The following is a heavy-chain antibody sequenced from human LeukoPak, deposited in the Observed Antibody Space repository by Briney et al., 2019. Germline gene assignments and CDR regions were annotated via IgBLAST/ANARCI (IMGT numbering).Heavy chain of an antibody. CDR2: INHSGST. CDR1: GGSFSGYY. V-gene: IGHV4-34*01. D-gene: IGHD6-19*01. J-gene: IGHJ5*02. CDR3: ARGRPMAVAAPGWFDP. Sequence: SETLSLTCAVYGGSFSGYYWSWIRQPPGKGLEWIGEINHSGSTNYNPSLKSRVTISVDTSKNQFSLKLSSVTAADTAVYYCARGRPMAVAAPGWFDPWGQGTLVTVSS.